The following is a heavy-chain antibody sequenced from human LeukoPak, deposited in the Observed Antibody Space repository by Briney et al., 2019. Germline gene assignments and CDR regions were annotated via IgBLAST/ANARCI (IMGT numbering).Heavy chain of an antibody. J-gene: IGHJ4*02. V-gene: IGHV3-53*01. D-gene: IGHD5-18*01. Sequence: GGSLRLSCAASGFTVSSNYMSWVRQAPGKGLDGVSVIYSGGSTYYADSVKGRFTISRDNSKNTVYLQMNSLRAEATAVYYCARATTRGYNYGDFDYWGQGTLVTVSS. CDR2: IYSGGST. CDR1: GFTVSSNY. CDR3: ARATTRGYNYGDFDY.